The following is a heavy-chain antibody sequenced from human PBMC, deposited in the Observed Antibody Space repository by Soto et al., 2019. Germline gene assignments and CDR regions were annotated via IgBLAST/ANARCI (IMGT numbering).Heavy chain of an antibody. CDR3: ARTQEPSYYFDSSGYFDAFAI. CDR2: INPSGGST. Sequence: ASVKVSCKASGYTFTSYYMHWVRQAPGQGLEWMGIINPSGGSTSNAQKFQGRVTMTRDTSTSTVYMELSSLRSEDTAVYYCARTQEPSYYFDSSGYFDAFAIWGQGTMVTVSS. CDR1: GYTFTSYY. D-gene: IGHD3-22*01. J-gene: IGHJ3*02. V-gene: IGHV1-46*01.